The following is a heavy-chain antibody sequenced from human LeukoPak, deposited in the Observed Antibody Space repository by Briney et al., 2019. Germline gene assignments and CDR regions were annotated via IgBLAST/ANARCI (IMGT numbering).Heavy chain of an antibody. Sequence: ASVKVSCKASGYTFTGYYMHWARQAPGQGLEWMGWINPNSGGTNYAQKFQGRVTMTRDTSITTAYMELSRLRSDDTAVYYCARDPKSGDGYNWSFDYWGQGTLVTVSS. D-gene: IGHD5-24*01. CDR2: INPNSGGT. CDR1: GYTFTGYY. CDR3: ARDPKSGDGYNWSFDY. V-gene: IGHV1-2*02. J-gene: IGHJ4*02.